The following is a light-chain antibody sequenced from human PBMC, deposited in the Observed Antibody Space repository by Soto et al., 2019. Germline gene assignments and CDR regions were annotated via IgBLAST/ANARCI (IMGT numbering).Light chain of an antibody. CDR3: QVRTNWSIA. J-gene: IGKJ5*01. CDR1: QSVSSY. CDR2: DAS. Sequence: VLTQSPATLSLSPGERATLSCRASQSVSSYLAWYQQKPGQAPRLLIYDASNRATGIPARFSGTGSGTDFTLTINNLEPEDFAVYYCQVRTNWSIAFGRGTRLETK. V-gene: IGKV3-11*01.